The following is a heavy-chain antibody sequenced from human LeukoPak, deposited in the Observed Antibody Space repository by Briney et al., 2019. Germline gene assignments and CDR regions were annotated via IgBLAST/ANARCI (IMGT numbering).Heavy chain of an antibody. V-gene: IGHV3-48*04. Sequence: GGSLRLSCAASGFTFSTYNMNWVRQAPGKGLEWISYIDITSSPTYYADSVKGRFTISRDNAKNSLFLQMNSLRADDTAVYYCARLGARGWLDPWGQGTQVTVSS. D-gene: IGHD1-26*01. CDR1: GFTFSTYN. CDR3: ARLGARGWLDP. J-gene: IGHJ5*02. CDR2: IDITSSPT.